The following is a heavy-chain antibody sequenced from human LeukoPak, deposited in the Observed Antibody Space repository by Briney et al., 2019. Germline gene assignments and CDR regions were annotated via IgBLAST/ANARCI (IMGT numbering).Heavy chain of an antibody. CDR1: GGYISGYN. CDR2: VSYSGST. CDR3: TRDGGSDDLNYFAY. V-gene: IGHV4-59*01. Sequence: SETLSLTCTVSGGYISGYNWTLTRQPPGKGLEWIGYVSYSGSTNYNPSLKSRVTISLDTSKNGFSLKLRSVSAADTGVYYCTRDGGSDDLNYFAYWGQGTLVTVSS. J-gene: IGHJ4*02. D-gene: IGHD6-25*01.